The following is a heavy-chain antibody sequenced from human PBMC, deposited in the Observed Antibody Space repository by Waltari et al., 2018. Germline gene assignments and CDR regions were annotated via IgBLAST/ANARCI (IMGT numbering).Heavy chain of an antibody. CDR1: GFTYGNQW. D-gene: IGHD6-13*01. J-gene: IGHJ6*02. CDR2: IKGECSTS. CDR3: ARLAPKTYRSPVPGRDYYYGLDV. Sequence: EEQLVESGGVLVQPGDSLRLSCAASGFTYGNQWMHWVRIAAGKGLVCVSRIKGECSTSNYADSVKGRFTISRDNTKKTLYLQMKRLRVEDTAVYYCARLAPKTYRSPVPGRDYYYGLDVWGQGTTVTVSS. V-gene: IGHV3-74*01.